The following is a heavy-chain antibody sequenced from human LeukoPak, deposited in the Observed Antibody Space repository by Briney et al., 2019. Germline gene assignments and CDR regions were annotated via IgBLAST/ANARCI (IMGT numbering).Heavy chain of an antibody. Sequence: PGGSLRLSCAVSGFTFNTYGMTWVRQAPGKGLEWVSGISGSDGSTYYADSVKGRFTISRDNAKNSLYLQMNSLRAEDTAVYYCARDWRDSSGKFPNDAFDIWGQGTMVTVSS. CDR2: ISGSDGST. CDR1: GFTFNTYG. V-gene: IGHV3-21*06. J-gene: IGHJ3*02. D-gene: IGHD3-22*01. CDR3: ARDWRDSSGKFPNDAFDI.